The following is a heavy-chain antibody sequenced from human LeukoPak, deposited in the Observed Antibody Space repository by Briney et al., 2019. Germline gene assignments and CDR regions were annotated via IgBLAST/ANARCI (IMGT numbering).Heavy chain of an antibody. CDR1: GYTFTGYY. V-gene: IGHV1-2*02. J-gene: IGHJ4*02. Sequence: ASVKVSCKASGYTFTGYYMHWVRQAPGQGLEWMGWINPHSGGTNYAQKFQGRVTMTRDTSISTAYMELSRLRSDDTAVYYCARDLLKAGTADLIDYWGQGTLVTVSS. CDR2: INPHSGGT. CDR3: ARDLLKAGTADLIDY. D-gene: IGHD1-1*01.